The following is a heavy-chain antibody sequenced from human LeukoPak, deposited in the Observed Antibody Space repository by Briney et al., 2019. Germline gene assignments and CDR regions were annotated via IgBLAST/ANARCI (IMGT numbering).Heavy chain of an antibody. CDR1: GGTFSSYA. CDR2: IIPIFGTA. Sequence: SVKVSCKASGGTFSSYAISWVRQAPGQGLEWMGGIIPIFGTANYAQKFQGRVTITTDESTSTAYMELSSLRSEDTAVYYCARGVPAARRDPHLIDAFDIWGQGTMVTVSS. D-gene: IGHD2-2*01. CDR3: ARGVPAARRDPHLIDAFDI. V-gene: IGHV1-69*05. J-gene: IGHJ3*02.